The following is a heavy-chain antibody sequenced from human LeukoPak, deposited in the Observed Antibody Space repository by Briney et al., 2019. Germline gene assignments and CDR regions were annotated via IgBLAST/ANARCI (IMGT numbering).Heavy chain of an antibody. CDR3: ARDPTPKFMTPPTQDDASDI. V-gene: IGHV3-11*04. J-gene: IGHJ3*02. D-gene: IGHD2-15*01. CDR2: ISSSGSTI. Sequence: GGSLRLSCAASGFTFSDYYMSWIRQAPGKGLEWVSCISSSGSTIYYADSVKGRFTISRDNAKNSLYLQMNSLRAEDTAVYYCARDPTPKFMTPPTQDDASDIWGQGTMVTVSS. CDR1: GFTFSDYY.